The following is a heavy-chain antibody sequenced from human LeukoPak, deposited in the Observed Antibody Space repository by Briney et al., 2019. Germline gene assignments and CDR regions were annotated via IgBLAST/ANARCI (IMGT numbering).Heavy chain of an antibody. CDR3: AREDGDAFDI. CDR1: GFTFSDYA. V-gene: IGHV3-23*01. D-gene: IGHD5-24*01. J-gene: IGHJ3*02. Sequence: GGSLRLSCAASGFTFSDYAMTWVRQAPGKGLEWVSGISGSGGSTYYADSVKGRFTISRDNSKNTLYLQMKSLRVEDTAVYYCAREDGDAFDIWGQGTVVSVSS. CDR2: ISGSGGST.